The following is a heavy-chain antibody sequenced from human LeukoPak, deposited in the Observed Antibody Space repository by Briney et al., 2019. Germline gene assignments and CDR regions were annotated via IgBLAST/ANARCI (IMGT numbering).Heavy chain of an antibody. CDR2: ISAYNGNT. D-gene: IGHD2-15*01. V-gene: IGHV1-18*04. J-gene: IGHJ4*02. CDR1: GYTVTSYG. Sequence: ASVKVSCKASGYTVTSYGTSWVRQAPGQGLEWMGWISAYNGNTNYAQKLQGRVTMTTDTSTSTAYMELRSLRSDDTAVYYCARAVYCSGGSCYSDFDYWGQGTLVTVSS. CDR3: ARAVYCSGGSCYSDFDY.